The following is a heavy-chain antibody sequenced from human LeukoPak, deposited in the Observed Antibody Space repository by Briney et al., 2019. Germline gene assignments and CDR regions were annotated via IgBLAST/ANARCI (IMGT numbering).Heavy chain of an antibody. D-gene: IGHD4-23*01. CDR3: ARVDPYGGNSQGAFDL. V-gene: IGHV3-7*01. Sequence: GGSLRLSCAASGFSLGGFWMNWLRQAPGKGLEWVANIRHDGSEEYYVDSVKGRSTISRDKAKESLFLQMNSLRADDTAVYYCARVDPYGGNSQGAFDLWGQGTMVIVSS. J-gene: IGHJ3*01. CDR2: IRHDGSEE. CDR1: GFSLGGFW.